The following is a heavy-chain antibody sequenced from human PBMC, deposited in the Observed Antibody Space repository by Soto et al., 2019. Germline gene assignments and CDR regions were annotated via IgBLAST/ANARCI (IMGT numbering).Heavy chain of an antibody. D-gene: IGHD2-2*01. CDR3: ARHVPAAGYYYGMNV. Sequence: QVQLVQSGAEVKKPGSSVKVSCKASGGTFSSYAISWVRQAPGQGLEWMGGIIPIFGTAHYAKKFQGRVTTTADESTSTAYMELSSLRSEDTAVYYCARHVPAAGYYYGMNVWGRGTTVTVSS. CDR1: GGTFSSYA. J-gene: IGHJ6*02. V-gene: IGHV1-69*12. CDR2: IIPIFGTA.